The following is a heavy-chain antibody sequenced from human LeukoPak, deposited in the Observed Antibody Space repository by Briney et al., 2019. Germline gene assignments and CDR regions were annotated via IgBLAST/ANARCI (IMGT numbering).Heavy chain of an antibody. CDR3: ARTHSSSWSIIDY. V-gene: IGHV3-30*02. D-gene: IGHD3-22*01. Sequence: GSLGLSCAASGFTFSTYGMHWVRRAPGKGLEWVAFVRNDGTTKYYADSVKGRFITSRDNSKNTLYLQMNSLRSEDTAVYYCARTHSSSWSIIDYWGQGTLVTVSS. CDR2: VRNDGTTK. J-gene: IGHJ4*02. CDR1: GFTFSTYG.